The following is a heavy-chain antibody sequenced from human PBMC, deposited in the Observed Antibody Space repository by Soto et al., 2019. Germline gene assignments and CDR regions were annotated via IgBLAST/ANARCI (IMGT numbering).Heavy chain of an antibody. J-gene: IGHJ5*02. D-gene: IGHD5-18*01. CDR2: IYYSGST. CDR1: GGSISSSSYY. CDR3: ARGTVDTAMVSYNWLDP. Sequence: SETLSLTCTVSGGSISSSSYYWVWIRQPPGKGLEWIGSIYYSGSTYYNPSLKSRVTISVDTSKNQFSLKLSYVTAAETAVYYCARGTVDTAMVSYNWLDPWGQGTLVTVSS. V-gene: IGHV4-39*07.